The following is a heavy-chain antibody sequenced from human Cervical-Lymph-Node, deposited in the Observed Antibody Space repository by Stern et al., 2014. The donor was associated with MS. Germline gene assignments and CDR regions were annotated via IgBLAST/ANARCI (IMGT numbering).Heavy chain of an antibody. CDR2: VSRGSGYR. J-gene: IGHJ4*02. CDR1: GFTFSDYS. V-gene: IGHV3-21*06. Sequence: EVQLVESGGGLVKPGGSLRLSCAASGFTFSDYSMSWVRQAPGKGLEWVSSVSRGSGYRYYADSVKGRFTISRDNAQNSLYLQMNSLGAEDTAVYYCATTPGYSTTWYSRPWDFDHWGQGTLLTVSS. D-gene: IGHD2/OR15-2a*01. CDR3: ATTPGYSTTWYSRPWDFDH.